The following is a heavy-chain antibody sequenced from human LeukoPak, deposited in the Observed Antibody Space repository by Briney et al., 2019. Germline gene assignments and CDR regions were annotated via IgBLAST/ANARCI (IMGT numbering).Heavy chain of an antibody. CDR2: INPNSGGT. CDR3: ARVPFVHRRGSSWYNWFDP. D-gene: IGHD6-13*01. Sequence: ASVKVSCKPSGYTFTVYYMHWVRQAPGQGLEWMGWINPNSGGTNYAQKSQGRVTMTRDTSISTAYMELSRLRSDDTAVYYCARVPFVHRRGSSWYNWFDPWGQGTLVTVSS. CDR1: GYTFTVYY. V-gene: IGHV1-2*02. J-gene: IGHJ5*02.